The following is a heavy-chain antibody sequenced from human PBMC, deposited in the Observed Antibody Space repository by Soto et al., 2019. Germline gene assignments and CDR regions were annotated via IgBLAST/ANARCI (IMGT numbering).Heavy chain of an antibody. D-gene: IGHD5-18*01. CDR3: ARGRVDTAMVYSDY. CDR1: GGSISSGGYS. CDR2: IYYSGST. V-gene: IGHV4-61*08. J-gene: IGHJ4*02. Sequence: SETLSITYAVSGGSISSGGYSWSWIRQPPGKGLEWIGYIYYSGSTNYNPSLKSRVTISVDTSKNQFSLKLSSVTAADTAVYYCARGRVDTAMVYSDYWGQGTLVTVS.